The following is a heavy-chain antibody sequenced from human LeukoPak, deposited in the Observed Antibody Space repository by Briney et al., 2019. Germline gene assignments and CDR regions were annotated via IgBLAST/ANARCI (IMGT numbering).Heavy chain of an antibody. CDR1: GFTVSSNY. Sequence: GGSLRLSCAASGFTVSSNYMSWVRQAPGKGLEWVSVIYSGGSTYYADSVKGRFTIARDNSKNTLYLHMNSLRAEDTALYYCAKLKGKDGVRDGYETWGQGTMVTVSS. J-gene: IGHJ3*02. CDR3: AKLKGKDGVRDGYET. D-gene: IGHD1-7*01. V-gene: IGHV3-53*01. CDR2: IYSGGST.